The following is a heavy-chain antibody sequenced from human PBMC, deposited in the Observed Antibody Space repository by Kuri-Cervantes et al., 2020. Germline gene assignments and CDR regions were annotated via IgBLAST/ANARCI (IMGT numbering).Heavy chain of an antibody. CDR3: ARLAAAGTEEYYFDY. CDR1: GGTFSSYA. CDR2: IIPIFGTA. V-gene: IGHV1-69*13. Sequence: SVKVSCKASGGTFSSYAISWVRQAPGQGLEWMGGIIPIFGTANYAQKFQGRVTITADESTSTAYMELSSLRSEDTAVYYCARLAAAGTEEYYFDYWGQGTLVTVSS. J-gene: IGHJ4*02. D-gene: IGHD6-13*01.